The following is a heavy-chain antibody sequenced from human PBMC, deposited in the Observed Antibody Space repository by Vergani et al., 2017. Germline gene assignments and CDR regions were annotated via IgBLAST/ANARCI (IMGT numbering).Heavy chain of an antibody. V-gene: IGHV4-59*01. CDR2: IYYSGST. J-gene: IGHJ5*02. Sequence: QVQLQESGPGLVKPSETLSLTCTVSGGSISSYYWSWMRLPPGKGLGWIGYIYYSGSTNYNPSLKSRVTISVDTSKNQFSLKLSSVTAADTAVYYCARVRSLSRGWSTSGMNWFDPWGQGILVTVSS. CDR1: GGSISSYY. D-gene: IGHD6-19*01. CDR3: ARVRSLSRGWSTSGMNWFDP.